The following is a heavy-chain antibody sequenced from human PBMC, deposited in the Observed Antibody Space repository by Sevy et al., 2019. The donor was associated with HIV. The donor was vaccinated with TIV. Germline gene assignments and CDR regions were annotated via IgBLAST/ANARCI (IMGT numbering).Heavy chain of an antibody. Sequence: GGSLRLSCAASGFTFSSYAMSWVRQAPGKGLEWVSAISGSGGSTYYADSVKGRFTISRDNSKNTLYLQMNSLRAEDTAVYYCAKFPFRTRFVEWFPHYWGQGTLVTVSS. J-gene: IGHJ4*02. CDR3: AKFPFRTRFVEWFPHY. CDR2: ISGSGGST. V-gene: IGHV3-23*01. D-gene: IGHD3-3*01. CDR1: GFTFSSYA.